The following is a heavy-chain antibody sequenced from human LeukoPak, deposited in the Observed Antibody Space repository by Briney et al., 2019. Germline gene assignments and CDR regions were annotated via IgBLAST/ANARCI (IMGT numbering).Heavy chain of an antibody. CDR2: INHSGST. CDR3: ARVTHYGMDV. Sequence: SETLSLTCAVYGGSFSGYSWSWIRQPPGKGLEWIGEINHSGSTNYNPSLKSRVTISVDTSKNQFSLKLSSVTAADTAVYYCARVTHYGMDVWGQGTTVTVSS. D-gene: IGHD1-14*01. CDR1: GGSFSGYS. V-gene: IGHV4-34*01. J-gene: IGHJ6*02.